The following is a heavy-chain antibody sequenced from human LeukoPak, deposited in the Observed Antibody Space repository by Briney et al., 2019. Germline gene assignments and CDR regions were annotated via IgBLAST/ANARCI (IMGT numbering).Heavy chain of an antibody. Sequence: PGGSLRLSCAAYGFTFSTNAMSWVRQAPGKGLEWVSAISGSGGSTYYADFVKGRFTFSRDNSKNTLYLQMNSLRAEDTAVYYCAKRGEGKYFQHWGQGTLVTVSS. CDR3: AKRGEGKYFQH. V-gene: IGHV3-23*01. J-gene: IGHJ1*01. CDR1: GFTFSTNA. CDR2: ISGSGGST. D-gene: IGHD3-10*01.